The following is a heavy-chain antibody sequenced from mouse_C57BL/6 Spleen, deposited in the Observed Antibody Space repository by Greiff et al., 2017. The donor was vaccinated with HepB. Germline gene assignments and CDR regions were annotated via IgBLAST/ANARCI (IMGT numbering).Heavy chain of an antibody. J-gene: IGHJ1*03. CDR3: ARGNWVPYWYFDV. Sequence: QVHVKQPGAELVKPGASVKMSCKASGYTFTSYWITWVKQRPGQGLEWIGDIYPGSGSTNYNEKFKSKATLTVDTSSSTAYMQLSSLTSEDSAVYYCARGNWVPYWYFDVWGTGTTVTVSS. CDR1: GYTFTSYW. V-gene: IGHV1-55*01. CDR2: IYPGSGST. D-gene: IGHD4-1*01.